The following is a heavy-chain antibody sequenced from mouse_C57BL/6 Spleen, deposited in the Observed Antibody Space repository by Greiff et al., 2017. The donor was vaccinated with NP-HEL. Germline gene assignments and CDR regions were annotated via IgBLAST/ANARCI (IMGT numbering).Heavy chain of an antibody. V-gene: IGHV1-76*01. D-gene: IGHD2-4*01. CDR1: GYTFTDYY. CDR2: IYPGSGNT. CDR3: ARGGYDYEGFAY. J-gene: IGHJ3*01. Sequence: QVQLQQSGAELVRPGASVKLSCKASGYTFTDYYINWVKQRPGQGLEWIARIYPGSGNTYYNEKFKGKATLTAEKSSSTAYMQLSSLTSEDSAVYFCARGGYDYEGFAYWGQGTLVTVSA.